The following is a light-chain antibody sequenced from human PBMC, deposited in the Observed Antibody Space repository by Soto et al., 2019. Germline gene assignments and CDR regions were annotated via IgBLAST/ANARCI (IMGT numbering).Light chain of an antibody. CDR2: DAS. Sequence: EIVLTQSPATLSLSPGERATLSCRASQSVSSYLAWYQQKPGQAPRLLIYDASNRATGVPVRFSGSGSGTDFTLTIGSLEPEDFAVYYCQQRRSWPITFGQGTRLEIK. V-gene: IGKV3-11*01. CDR3: QQRRSWPIT. J-gene: IGKJ5*01. CDR1: QSVSSY.